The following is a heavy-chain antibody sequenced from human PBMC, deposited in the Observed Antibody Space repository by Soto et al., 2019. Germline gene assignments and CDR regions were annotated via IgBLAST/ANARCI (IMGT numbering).Heavy chain of an antibody. CDR2: IYNSGST. D-gene: IGHD3-16*01. J-gene: IGHJ5*02. CDR3: ARSLSP. V-gene: IGHV4-31*01. CDR1: GGSISRCGYF. Sequence: QVQLQESGPGLVKPSQTLSLTCTVSGGSISRCGYFWSWIRQRPGKGLVWIGYIYNSGSTYYNPYLKSQVTISVETSKNQFSLKLSSVTAAVTAVYYCARSLSPWGQGTLVTVSS.